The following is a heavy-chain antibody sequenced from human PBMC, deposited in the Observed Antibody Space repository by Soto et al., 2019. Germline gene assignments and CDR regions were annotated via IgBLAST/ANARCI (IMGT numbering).Heavy chain of an antibody. J-gene: IGHJ6*02. CDR2: INPNSGGT. V-gene: IGHV1-2*04. D-gene: IGHD4-4*01. CDR1: GYTFTGYY. CDR3: ARTFYSNYHYYGMDV. Sequence: ASVKVSCKASGYTFTGYYMHWVRQAPGQGLEWMGWINPNSGGTNYAQKFQGWVTMTRDTSISTAYMELSRLRSDDTAVYYCARTFYSNYHYYGMDVWGQGTMVTVSS.